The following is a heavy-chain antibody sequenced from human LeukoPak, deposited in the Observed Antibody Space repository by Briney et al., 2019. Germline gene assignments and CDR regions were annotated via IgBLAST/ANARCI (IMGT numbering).Heavy chain of an antibody. CDR1: GYTFTSYD. Sequence: ASVKVSCKASGYTFTSYDINWVRQATGQGLEWMGWMNPNSGNTGYAQKFQGRVTMTRNTSISTAYMELSSLRSEDAAVYYCARGTVTTHNWFDPWGQGTLVTVSS. CDR3: ARGTVTTHNWFDP. CDR2: MNPNSGNT. D-gene: IGHD4-17*01. V-gene: IGHV1-8*01. J-gene: IGHJ5*02.